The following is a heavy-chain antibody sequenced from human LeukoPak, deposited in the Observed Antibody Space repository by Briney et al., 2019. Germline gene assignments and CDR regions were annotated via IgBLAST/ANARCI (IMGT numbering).Heavy chain of an antibody. V-gene: IGHV1-18*01. D-gene: IGHD3-10*01. J-gene: IGHJ6*03. CDR1: GYTFTSYG. CDR2: ISAYNGNT. CDR3: AREGSRGRGEDYYYYYMDV. Sequence: GASVKVSCKASGYTFTSYGISWVRQAPGQGLEWMGWISAYNGNTNYAQKLQGRVTMTTDTSTSTAYMELRSLRSDDTAVYYCAREGSRGRGEDYYYYYMDVWGKGTMVTVSS.